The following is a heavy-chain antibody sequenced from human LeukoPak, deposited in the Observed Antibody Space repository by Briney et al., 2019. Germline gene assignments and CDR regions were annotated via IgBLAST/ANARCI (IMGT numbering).Heavy chain of an antibody. CDR2: ISYDGSKK. Sequence: GGSLRLSCAASGFIFSSYAMHWVRQAPGKGLEWVTFISYDGSKKAFADSVKGRFTISRDNSQNTVYLQMNSLRPEDSAMYYCARDTYYYYDSSGQTDYWGQGTLVTVSS. CDR1: GFIFSSYA. CDR3: ARDTYYYYDSSGQTDY. V-gene: IGHV3-30*04. D-gene: IGHD3-22*01. J-gene: IGHJ4*02.